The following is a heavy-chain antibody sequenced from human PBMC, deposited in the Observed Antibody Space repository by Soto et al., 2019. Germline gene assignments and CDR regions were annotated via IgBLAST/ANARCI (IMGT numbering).Heavy chain of an antibody. V-gene: IGHV3-53*01. D-gene: IGHD3-3*01. CDR3: ARVGTSESFFDY. J-gene: IGHJ4*02. CDR2: LYFYGSA. CDR1: GFTLSRNR. Sequence: GGSLRLSCVVSGFTLSRNRMTWVRQAPGQGLEWVSDLYFYGSANYADSVRGRFTISKDDSKNTLFLQMNNLRAEDTAVYYCARVGTSESFFDYWGQGTLVTVSS.